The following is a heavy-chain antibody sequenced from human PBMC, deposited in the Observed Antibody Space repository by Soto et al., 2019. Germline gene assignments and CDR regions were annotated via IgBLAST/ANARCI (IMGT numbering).Heavy chain of an antibody. D-gene: IGHD3-3*01. CDR3: ARVPTTIFGVVIFHDAFDI. CDR2: ISAYNGNT. V-gene: IGHV1-18*04. CDR1: GHTFTSYG. J-gene: IGHJ3*02. Sequence: QVQLVQSGAEVKKPGASVKVSCKASGHTFTSYGISWVRQAPGQGLEWMGWISAYNGNTNYAQKLQGRVTMTTDTSTSTAYMELRSLRSDDTAVYYCARVPTTIFGVVIFHDAFDIWGQGTMVTVSS.